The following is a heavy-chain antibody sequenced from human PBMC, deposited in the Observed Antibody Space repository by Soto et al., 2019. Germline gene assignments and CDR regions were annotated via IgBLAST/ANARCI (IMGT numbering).Heavy chain of an antibody. J-gene: IGHJ4*02. CDR1: GGSFSGHY. CDR2: INHSGSI. V-gene: IGHV4-34*01. D-gene: IGHD6-19*01. CDR3: AKLGLLGVAGPH. Sequence: SSETLSLTCAVYGGSFSGHYWSWIRQPPGKGLEWIGEINHSGSINYNPSLKSRVTISLDTSRNQLSLKLTSVTAADTAVYYFAKLGLLGVAGPHWGQGTLVTVSS.